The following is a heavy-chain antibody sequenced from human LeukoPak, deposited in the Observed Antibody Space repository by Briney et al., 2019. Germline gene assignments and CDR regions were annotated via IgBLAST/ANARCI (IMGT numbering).Heavy chain of an antibody. CDR2: INHSGST. J-gene: IGHJ6*03. CDR1: GGSISSSSYY. V-gene: IGHV4-39*07. Sequence: SETLSLTCTVSGGSISSSSYYWGWIRQPPGKGLEWIGEINHSGSTNYNPSLKSRVTISVDTSKNQFSLKVSSVTAADTAMYYCARRDPYCSSTSCYWAPSYYYYMDVWGKGTTVTISS. D-gene: IGHD2-2*01. CDR3: ARRDPYCSSTSCYWAPSYYYYMDV.